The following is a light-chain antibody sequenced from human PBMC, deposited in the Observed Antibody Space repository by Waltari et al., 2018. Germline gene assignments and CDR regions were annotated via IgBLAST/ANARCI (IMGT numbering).Light chain of an antibody. Sequence: QSALTQPPSASGSPGQSVTLSCTGTSSDVGGYHYVSWYPQPPGKAPNLSIYEVSKRPSGVPDRFSGSKSGNTASLTVSGLQAEDEADYYCSSYAGTNNPYVFGTGTKVTVL. V-gene: IGLV2-8*01. CDR3: SSYAGTNNPYV. CDR2: EVS. CDR1: SSDVGGYHY. J-gene: IGLJ1*01.